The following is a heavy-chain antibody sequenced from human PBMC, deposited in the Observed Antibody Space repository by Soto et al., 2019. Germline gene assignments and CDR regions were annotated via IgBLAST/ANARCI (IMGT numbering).Heavy chain of an antibody. J-gene: IGHJ4*02. CDR2: IYYSGST. CDR1: GGSISSYY. Sequence: ETLSLTCTVSGGSISSYYWSWIRQPPGKGLEWIGYIYYSGSTNYNPSLKSRVTISVDTSKNQFSLKLSSVTAADTAVHYCATETSYGGYAYWGRGTLVTVSS. V-gene: IGHV4-59*01. CDR3: ATETSYGGYAY. D-gene: IGHD5-12*01.